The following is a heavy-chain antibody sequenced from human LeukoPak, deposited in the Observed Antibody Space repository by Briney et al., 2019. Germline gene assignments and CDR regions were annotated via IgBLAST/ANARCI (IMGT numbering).Heavy chain of an antibody. J-gene: IGHJ6*03. V-gene: IGHV1-8*01. CDR1: GFTFSNYD. CDR3: ARGGAEYYYYMDV. CDR2: LNPKSGDT. Sequence: ASVKVSCKASGFTFSNYDINWVRQAPGQGLEWMGWLNPKSGDTGYAQKFQGRVAMTRNTSITTAYMEVSSLTSEDTALYHCARGGAEYYYYMDVWGKGTTVTVSS.